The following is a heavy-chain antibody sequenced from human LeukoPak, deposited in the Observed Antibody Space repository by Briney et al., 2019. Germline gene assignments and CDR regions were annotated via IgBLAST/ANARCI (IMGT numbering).Heavy chain of an antibody. J-gene: IGHJ3*01. CDR3: ARDLYYYGSGSYYDVFDV. Sequence: ASVTVSCKASGYTFSTYGISWVRQAPGQGLEWMGWISAYKGNTYYAQKLQGRVTMTTDTSTSTAYMELRSLRSDDTAIYYCARDLYYYGSGSYYDVFDVWGQGTMVTVSS. V-gene: IGHV1-18*01. CDR2: ISAYKGNT. D-gene: IGHD3-10*01. CDR1: GYTFSTYG.